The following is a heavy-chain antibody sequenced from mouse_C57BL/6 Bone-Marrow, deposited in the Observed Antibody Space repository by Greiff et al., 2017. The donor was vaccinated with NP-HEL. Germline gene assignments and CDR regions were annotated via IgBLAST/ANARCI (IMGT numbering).Heavy chain of an antibody. J-gene: IGHJ2*01. CDR1: GYTFTSYW. V-gene: IGHV1-55*01. CDR3: ARGERGNDY. CDR2: IYPGSGST. Sequence: QVQLKQPGAELVKPGASVKMSCKASGYTFTSYWITWVKQRPGQGLEWIGDIYPGSGSTNSYEQFMSKDTLTLATSSSPAYMQLSRLKSENSAVYYCARGERGNDYWGQGTTLTVSS.